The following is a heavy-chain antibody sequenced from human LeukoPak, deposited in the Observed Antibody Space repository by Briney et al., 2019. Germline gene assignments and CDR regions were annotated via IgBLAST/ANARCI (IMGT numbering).Heavy chain of an antibody. J-gene: IGHJ6*03. Sequence: GGSLRLSYAASGFTFDDYAMSWVRQAPGKGLEWVSAISGSGGSTYYADSVKGRFTISRDNSKNTLYLQMNSLRAEDTAVYYCAKGRQQLYMDVWGKGTTVTVSS. D-gene: IGHD6-13*01. CDR1: GFTFDDYA. CDR3: AKGRQQLYMDV. CDR2: ISGSGGST. V-gene: IGHV3-23*01.